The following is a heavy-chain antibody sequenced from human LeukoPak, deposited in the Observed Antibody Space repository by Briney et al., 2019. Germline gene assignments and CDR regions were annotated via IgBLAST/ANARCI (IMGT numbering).Heavy chain of an antibody. D-gene: IGHD1-26*01. J-gene: IGHJ5*02. CDR2: IKRDGSGK. CDR1: GFTFSSYW. V-gene: IGHV3-7*02. CDR3: ASHSGSSRRFDP. Sequence: PGGSLRLSCAASGFTFSSYWMAWVRQAPGKGLEWLANIKRDGSGKYYVDSVKGRFTISRDNAKNSLYLQMNSLRDEDTAMYYCASHSGSSRRFDPWGQGTLVTVSS.